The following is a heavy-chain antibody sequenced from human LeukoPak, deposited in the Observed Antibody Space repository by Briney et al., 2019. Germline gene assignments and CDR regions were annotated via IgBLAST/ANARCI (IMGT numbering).Heavy chain of an antibody. J-gene: IGHJ4*02. CDR1: GFTFSSYT. CDR3: ARSYYDSSGYPHSDLDY. V-gene: IGHV3-21*01. CDR2: ISESSIYI. D-gene: IGHD3-22*01. Sequence: PGGSLRLSCAASGFTFSSYTMNWVRHAPGKGLEWVPSISESSIYINYADSVKGRFTISRDNAKYSLYLQMTSLRAEDTAVYYCARSYYDSSGYPHSDLDYWGQGTLVTVSS.